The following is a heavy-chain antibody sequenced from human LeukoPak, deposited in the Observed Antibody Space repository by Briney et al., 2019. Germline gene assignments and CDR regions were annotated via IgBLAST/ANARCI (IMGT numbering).Heavy chain of an antibody. CDR1: GFTFSRYG. CDR2: ISYDGSNK. D-gene: IGHD3-3*01. J-gene: IGHJ4*02. Sequence: PGGSLRLSRAASGFTFSRYGMHWVRQAPGKGLEWVAVISYDGSNKYYADSVKGRFTISRDNSKNTLYLQMNSLRAEDTAVYYCAKGRGVYDFWSGYYTFDYWGQGTLVTVSS. CDR3: AKGRGVYDFWSGYYTFDY. V-gene: IGHV3-30*18.